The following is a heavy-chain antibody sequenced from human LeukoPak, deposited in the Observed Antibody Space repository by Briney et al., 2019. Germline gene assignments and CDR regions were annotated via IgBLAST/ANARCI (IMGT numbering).Heavy chain of an antibody. J-gene: IGHJ6*02. CDR3: ARVYSSSSGKAMDV. Sequence: PGGSLRLSCAASGFTFSGYEMNWVRQAPGKGPEWVSYISSSGSAIFYADSVRGRFTISRDKAKNSLYLQMNSLRAEDTAVYYCARVYSSSSGKAMDVWGQGTTVTVSS. D-gene: IGHD6-6*01. V-gene: IGHV3-48*03. CDR2: ISSSGSAI. CDR1: GFTFSGYE.